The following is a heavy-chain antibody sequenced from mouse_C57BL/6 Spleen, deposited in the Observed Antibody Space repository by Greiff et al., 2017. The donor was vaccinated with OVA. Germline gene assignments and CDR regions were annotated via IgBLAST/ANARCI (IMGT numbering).Heavy chain of an antibody. CDR1: GYTFTSYW. Sequence: QVQLQQPGAELVKPGASVKLSCKASGYTFTSYWMQWVKQRPGQGLVWIGEIDPSDSYTNYNQKFKGKATLTVDTSSSTAYMQLSSLTSEDSAVYYCARRGVTPSAWFAYWGQGTLVTVSA. CDR3: ARRGVTPSAWFAY. CDR2: IDPSDSYT. J-gene: IGHJ3*01. V-gene: IGHV1-50*01. D-gene: IGHD2-2*01.